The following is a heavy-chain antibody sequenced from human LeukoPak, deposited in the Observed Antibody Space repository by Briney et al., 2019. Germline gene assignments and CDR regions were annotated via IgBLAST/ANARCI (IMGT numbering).Heavy chain of an antibody. D-gene: IGHD3-9*01. CDR2: IIPIFGTA. Sequence: ASVKVSCKASGVTFSSYAIRWVRQAPGQGLEWMGGIIPIFGTANYAQKFQGRVTITADESTSTAYMELSSLRSEDTAVYYCASPGRYYDILTVNYYFDYWGQGTLVTVSS. V-gene: IGHV1-69*01. CDR3: ASPGRYYDILTVNYYFDY. J-gene: IGHJ4*02. CDR1: GVTFSSYA.